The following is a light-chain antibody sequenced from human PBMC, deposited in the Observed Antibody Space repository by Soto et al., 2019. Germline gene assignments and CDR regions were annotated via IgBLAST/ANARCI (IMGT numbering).Light chain of an antibody. V-gene: IGKV1-5*01. CDR1: QSISSW. CDR2: DAS. CDR3: QQYNSYSLT. J-gene: IGKJ4*01. Sequence: DIQMTQSPSTLSASVGDRVTITCRASQSISSWLAWYQQKPGKAPKILIYDASSLESGVPSRFGGSGSGTEFTLTISSLQPDEFATYYCQQYNSYSLTFGGGTKVEIK.